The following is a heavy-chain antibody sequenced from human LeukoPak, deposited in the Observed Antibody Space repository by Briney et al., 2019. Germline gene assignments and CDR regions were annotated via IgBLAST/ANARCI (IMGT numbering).Heavy chain of an antibody. CDR3: AREVARLWTRGYRGCEY. CDR1: GYTFTGYY. D-gene: IGHD5-12*01. Sequence: ASVKVSCKASGYTFTGYYMHWVRQAPGQGLEWMGRVNPNSGGTNYAQKFQGRVTMTRDTSISTAYMELSRLRSDDTAVYYYAREVARLWTRGYRGCEYWGQGTLVTVSS. V-gene: IGHV1-2*06. J-gene: IGHJ4*02. CDR2: VNPNSGGT.